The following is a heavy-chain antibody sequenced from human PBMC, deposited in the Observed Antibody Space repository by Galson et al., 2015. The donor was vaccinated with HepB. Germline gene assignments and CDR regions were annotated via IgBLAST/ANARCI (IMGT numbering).Heavy chain of an antibody. Sequence: SVKVSCKASGYTFTSYAMHWVRQAPGQRLEWMGWINAGNGNTKYSQKFQGRVTITRDTSASTAYMELSSLRSEDTAVYYCAGGSSGWYDDAFDIWGQGTMVTVSS. V-gene: IGHV1-3*01. CDR3: AGGSSGWYDDAFDI. J-gene: IGHJ3*02. CDR2: INAGNGNT. D-gene: IGHD6-19*01. CDR1: GYTFTSYA.